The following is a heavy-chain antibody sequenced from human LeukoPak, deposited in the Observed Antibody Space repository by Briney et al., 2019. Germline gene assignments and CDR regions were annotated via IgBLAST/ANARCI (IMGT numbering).Heavy chain of an antibody. CDR2: IIPIFGTA. CDR3: ARGSSGWYEDY. CDR1: GGTFSSYA. D-gene: IGHD6-19*01. J-gene: IGHJ4*02. Sequence: SVKVSCKASGGTFSSYAISWVRQAPGQGLEWMGGIIPIFGTANYAQKFQGRVTITADKSTSTAYMELRSLTSDDTAVYYCARGSSGWYEDYWGQGTLVTVSS. V-gene: IGHV1-69*06.